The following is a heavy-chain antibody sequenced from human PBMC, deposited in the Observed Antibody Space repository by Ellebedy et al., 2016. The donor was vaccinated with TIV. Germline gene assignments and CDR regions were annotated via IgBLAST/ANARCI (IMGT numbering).Heavy chain of an antibody. Sequence: GESLKISCAASGFPVTSNYMNWVRQAPGKGLEWVAVISYDGSSKYYADSVKGRFTISRDNSMTTLYLEINSLRAEDTAVYYCARDLDKSRGWYGGAAYWGQGTLVTVSS. CDR2: ISYDGSSK. CDR3: ARDLDKSRGWYGGAAY. J-gene: IGHJ4*02. D-gene: IGHD6-19*01. CDR1: GFPVTSNY. V-gene: IGHV3-30-3*01.